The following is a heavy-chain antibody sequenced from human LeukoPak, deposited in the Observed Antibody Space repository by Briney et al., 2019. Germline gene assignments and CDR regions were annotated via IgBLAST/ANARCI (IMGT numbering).Heavy chain of an antibody. J-gene: IGHJ4*02. CDR1: GFTFAGYG. CDR2: IDTDGSST. Sequence: GGSLRLSCAASGFTFAGYGMSWVRQAPGKGLVWVARIDTDGSSTTYADSVKGRFTISRDNAKNTLDLQMNSLRAEDTAVYYCAKGPHRYSSGWYFGHFDYWGQGTLVTVSS. CDR3: AKGPHRYSSGWYFGHFDY. D-gene: IGHD6-19*01. V-gene: IGHV3-74*01.